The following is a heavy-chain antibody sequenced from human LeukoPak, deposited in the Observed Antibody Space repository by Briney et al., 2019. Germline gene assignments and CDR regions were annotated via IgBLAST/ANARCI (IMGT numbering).Heavy chain of an antibody. V-gene: IGHV4-4*07. J-gene: IGHJ2*01. D-gene: IGHD3-22*01. Sequence: SETLSLTCTVSGASITRYYWTWIRQPVGKGLEWFGRMYTNGTVNYNPSLRSRVTMSRDTSRNQFSLKLTSVTAADTAVYYCARLLGSSGYAGDWYFDLWGPGALVTVSS. CDR1: GASITRYY. CDR2: MYTNGTV. CDR3: ARLLGSSGYAGDWYFDL.